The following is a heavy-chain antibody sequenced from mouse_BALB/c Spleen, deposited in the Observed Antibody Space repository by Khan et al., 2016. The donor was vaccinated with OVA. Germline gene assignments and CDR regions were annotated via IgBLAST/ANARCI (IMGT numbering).Heavy chain of an antibody. Sequence: EVKLVESGGDLVKPGGSLKLSCAASGFTFSTYGMSWVRQTPDKRLEWVATVSTGGGYTYYPDSVKGRFTISRDNAKNTLYLQLSSLKSEDTAMLSSERLAYYYDRRGFACWGQGTLVTVSA. CDR2: VSTGGGYT. CDR3: ERLAYYYDRRGFAC. V-gene: IGHV5-6*01. D-gene: IGHD1-1*01. CDR1: GFTFSTYG. J-gene: IGHJ3*01.